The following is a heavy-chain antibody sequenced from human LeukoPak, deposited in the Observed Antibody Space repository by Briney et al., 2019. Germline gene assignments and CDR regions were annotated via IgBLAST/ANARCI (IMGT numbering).Heavy chain of an antibody. CDR1: GGSISSYY. D-gene: IGHD2/OR15-2a*01. V-gene: IGHV4-59*12. CDR3: ARDDFLLYFDR. Sequence: SETLSLTCALSGGSISSYYWSCIRQPPGKGLWWMGHIYYSGSTNYNPSLKSRVTISVDTSKNQSSLKLSSVAAADTAVYYCARDDFLLYFDRWGQGTLVT. CDR2: IYYSGST. J-gene: IGHJ4*02.